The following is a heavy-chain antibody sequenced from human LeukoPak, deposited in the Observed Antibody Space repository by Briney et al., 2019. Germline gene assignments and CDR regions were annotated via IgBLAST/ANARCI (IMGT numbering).Heavy chain of an antibody. CDR1: AFTFSRFG. D-gene: IGHD2-2*01. Sequence: GGSLRLSCTASAFTFSRFGMNWVRQAPGKGLDWVSYISVSGRTMYYADSVRGRFTISRDNAKNSLYLQMNSLRAEDTAVYYCARDHPASYYYGMDVWGQGTTVTVSS. J-gene: IGHJ6*02. V-gene: IGHV3-48*04. CDR2: ISVSGRTM. CDR3: ARDHPASYYYGMDV.